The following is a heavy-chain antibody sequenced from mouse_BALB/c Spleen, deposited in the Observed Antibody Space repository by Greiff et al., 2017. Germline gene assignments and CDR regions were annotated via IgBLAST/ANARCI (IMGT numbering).Heavy chain of an antibody. D-gene: IGHD1-1*01. J-gene: IGHJ3*01. CDR3: ARGDYGPFAY. CDR2: ISYDGSN. CDR1: GYSITSGYY. Sequence: DVKLQESGPGLVKPSQSLSLTCSVTGYSITSGYYWNWIRQFPGNKLEWMGYISYDGSNNYNPSLKNRISITRDTSKNQFFLKLNSVTTEDTATYYCARGDYGPFAYWGQGTLVTVSA. V-gene: IGHV3-6*02.